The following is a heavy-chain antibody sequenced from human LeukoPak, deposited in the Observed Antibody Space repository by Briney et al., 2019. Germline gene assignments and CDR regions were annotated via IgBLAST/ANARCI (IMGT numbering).Heavy chain of an antibody. V-gene: IGHV1-46*01. CDR1: GYTFISLY. CDR2: INPSGGST. Sequence: ASVKVSCKSSGYTFISLYIHWVRQAPGQGLEWMGIINPSGGSTSYAQKFQGRVTMTRDTSTSTVYMELSSLRSEDTAVYYCARDPRGIAAAGTGPAGYYFDYWGQGTLVTVSS. D-gene: IGHD6-13*01. CDR3: ARDPRGIAAAGTGPAGYYFDY. J-gene: IGHJ4*02.